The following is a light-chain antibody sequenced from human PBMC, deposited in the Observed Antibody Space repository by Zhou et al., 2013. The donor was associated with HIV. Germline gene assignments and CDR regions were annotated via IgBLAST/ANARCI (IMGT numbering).Light chain of an antibody. Sequence: EIVLTQSPGTLSLSPGERATLSCRASQSVTSNYLAWYQQKPGQAPRLLIFGASSRATGIPDRFSGSGSGTDFTLTISRLEPEDFAVYYCQQYGNSPRITFGGGTKVE. V-gene: IGKV3-20*01. CDR2: GAS. CDR1: QSVTSNY. CDR3: QQYGNSPRIT. J-gene: IGKJ4*01.